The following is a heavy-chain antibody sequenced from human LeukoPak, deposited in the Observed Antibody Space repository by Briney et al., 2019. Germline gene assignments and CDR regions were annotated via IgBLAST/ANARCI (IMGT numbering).Heavy chain of an antibody. D-gene: IGHD3-10*01. CDR3: ARPGVAWFGPRANAFDI. V-gene: IGHV4-39*01. Sequence: PSETLSLTCTVSGGSISSSSYYWGWIRQPPGKGLEWIGSIYYSGSTYYNPSLKSRVTISVDTSKNQFSLKLSSVTAADTAVYYCARPGVAWFGPRANAFDIWGQGTMVTVSS. CDR1: GGSISSSSYY. J-gene: IGHJ3*02. CDR2: IYYSGST.